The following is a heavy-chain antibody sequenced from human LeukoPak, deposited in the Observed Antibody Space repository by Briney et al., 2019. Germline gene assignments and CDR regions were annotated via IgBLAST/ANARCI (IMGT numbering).Heavy chain of an antibody. D-gene: IGHD6-19*01. CDR1: GGSISSYY. J-gene: IGHJ4*02. CDR3: AMSIAVAGPFDY. V-gene: IGHV4-59*04. Sequence: SETLSLTCTVSGGSISSYYWSWIRQPPGKGLEWIGYIYYSGSTYYNPSLKSRVTISVDTSKNQFSLKLSSVTAADTAVYYCAMSIAVAGPFDYWGQGTLVTVSS. CDR2: IYYSGST.